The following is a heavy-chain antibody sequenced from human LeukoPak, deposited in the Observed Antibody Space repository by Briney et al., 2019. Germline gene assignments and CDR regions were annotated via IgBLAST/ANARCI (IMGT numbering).Heavy chain of an antibody. J-gene: IGHJ4*02. CDR1: GYTFTGYY. CDR2: INPNSGGT. V-gene: IGHV1-2*02. D-gene: IGHD1-26*01. Sequence: GASVKVSCKASGYTFTGYYMHWVRQAPGQGLEWMGWINPNSGGTNYAQKFQGRVTMTRDTSISTAYMELSRLRSDDTAVYYCARHLSGSYYYFDYWGQGTLVTVSS. CDR3: ARHLSGSYYYFDY.